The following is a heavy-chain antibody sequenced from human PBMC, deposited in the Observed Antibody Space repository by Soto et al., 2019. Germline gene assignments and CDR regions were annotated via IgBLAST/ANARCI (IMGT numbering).Heavy chain of an antibody. D-gene: IGHD4-17*01. Sequence: GGSLRLSCAASGFTFSSYSMNWVRQAPGKGLEWISYISSSTSTTYHADSVKGRFTISRDNANNSLYLQMNSLRAEDTAVYYFARDAYGDYLFDYCGQGTLVPVSS. CDR2: ISSSTSTT. V-gene: IGHV3-48*01. J-gene: IGHJ4*02. CDR3: ARDAYGDYLFDY. CDR1: GFTFSSYS.